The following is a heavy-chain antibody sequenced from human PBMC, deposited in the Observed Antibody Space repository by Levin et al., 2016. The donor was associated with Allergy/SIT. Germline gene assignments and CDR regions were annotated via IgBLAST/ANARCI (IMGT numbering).Heavy chain of an antibody. J-gene: IGHJ4*02. V-gene: IGHV5-10-1*01. CDR3: ARHDYFNGLDYFDY. CDR2: IDPSDSYT. Sequence: ESLKISCKGSGFNFSTYWISWVRQMPGRGLEWMGRIDPSDSYTYYSPSLQGHVTISADKSISTAYLQWSSLKASDTAMYFCARHDYFNGLDYFDYWGQGTVITVSS. D-gene: IGHD4/OR15-4a*01. CDR1: GFNFSTYW.